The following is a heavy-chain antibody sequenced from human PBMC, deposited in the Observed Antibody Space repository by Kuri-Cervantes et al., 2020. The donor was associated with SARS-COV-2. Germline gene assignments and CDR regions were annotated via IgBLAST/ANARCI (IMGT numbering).Heavy chain of an antibody. CDR1: GYTFTGYY. CDR2: INPSSGGT. J-gene: IGHJ6*02. CDR3: ARQYVIFGAPNYGMGV. Sequence: ASVKVSCKASGYTFTGYYMHWVRQAPGQGLDWMGWINPSSGGTNYAQKFQGWVTMTRDTSISTAYMELSRLRSDDTAVYYCARQYVIFGAPNYGMGVWGQGTTVTVSS. V-gene: IGHV1-2*04. D-gene: IGHD3-3*01.